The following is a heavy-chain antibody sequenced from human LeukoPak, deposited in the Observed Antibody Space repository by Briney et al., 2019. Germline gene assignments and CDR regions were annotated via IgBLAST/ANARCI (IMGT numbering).Heavy chain of an antibody. D-gene: IGHD6-19*01. CDR1: GYTFTDYW. CDR3: TGHAGYSSGWYGVY. CDR2: IYPGDSDT. V-gene: IGHV5-51*01. J-gene: IGHJ4*02. Sequence: GESLKISCKASGYTFTDYWIGWVRQMPGKGVEWMGIIYPGDSDTRYSPSFQGQVTISADKSINTAYLQWSSLKASDTAMYYCTGHAGYSSGWYGVYWGQGTLVIVSS.